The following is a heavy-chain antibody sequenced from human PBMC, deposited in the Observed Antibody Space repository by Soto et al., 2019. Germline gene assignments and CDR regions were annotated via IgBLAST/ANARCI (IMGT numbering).Heavy chain of an antibody. J-gene: IGHJ4*02. D-gene: IGHD2-2*03. CDR2: MNPNTGVA. CDR1: GYTFTGYD. V-gene: IGHV1-8*01. CDR3: VRGLRRGYSVY. Sequence: QVQLVQSGAEVKKPGASVKVSCKASGYTFTGYDVNWVRQTTGQGLEWVGWMNPNTGVAGFAQKFQGRVTLTGNTSITTAYMELSSLRSEDTAVYYCVRGLRRGYSVYWGQGTLVTVSS.